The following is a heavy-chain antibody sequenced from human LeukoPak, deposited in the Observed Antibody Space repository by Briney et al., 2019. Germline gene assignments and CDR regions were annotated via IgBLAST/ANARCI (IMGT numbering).Heavy chain of an antibody. J-gene: IGHJ5*02. D-gene: IGHD6-13*01. CDR1: GGSISSSYY. V-gene: IGHV4-4*07. CDR3: AAGGQQLVLDWFAP. Sequence: SETLSLTCAVSGGSISSSYYWSWLRPPAGKGQEWIGRIDTSGTTNYTPPLKSRVTISVDTSKTQFSLKLSSVTAADTAVYYCAAGGQQLVLDWFAPWGQGTLVTVSS. CDR2: IDTSGTT.